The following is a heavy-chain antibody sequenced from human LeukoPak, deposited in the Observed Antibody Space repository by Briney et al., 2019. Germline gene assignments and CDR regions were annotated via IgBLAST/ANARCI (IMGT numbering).Heavy chain of an antibody. D-gene: IGHD4-11*01. Sequence: GGSLRLSCAASGFTFSNYNMNWVRQAPGKGLEWVSFISGSSEYIYYADSVKGRFTISRDNAKNSLYLQMNSLRAEDTAVYYCARGTPTTRDFDSWGQATLVTVSS. CDR3: ARGTPTTRDFDS. V-gene: IGHV3-21*01. J-gene: IGHJ4*02. CDR2: ISGSSEYI. CDR1: GFTFSNYN.